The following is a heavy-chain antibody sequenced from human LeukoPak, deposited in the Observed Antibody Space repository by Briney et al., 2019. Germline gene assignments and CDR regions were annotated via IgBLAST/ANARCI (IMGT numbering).Heavy chain of an antibody. CDR2: IGTAGDT. V-gene: IGHV3-13*04. CDR3: ARGFRGYNYEFDY. J-gene: IGHJ4*02. Sequence: GGSLRLSCAASGFTFSGYDMHWVRQATGKGLEWVSGIGTAGDTYYSGSVKGRFTISRENAKNSLYLQTNSLRAGDTAVYYCARGFRGYNYEFDYWGQGTLVTVSS. CDR1: GFTFSGYD. D-gene: IGHD5-18*01.